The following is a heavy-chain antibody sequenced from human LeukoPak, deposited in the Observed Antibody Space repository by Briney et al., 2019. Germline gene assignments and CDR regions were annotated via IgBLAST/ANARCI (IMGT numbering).Heavy chain of an antibody. D-gene: IGHD3-3*01. CDR1: GYTFTGYG. Sequence: ASVKVSCKASGYTFTGYGISWVRQAPGQGLEWMGWISAYSGNTNYAQKLQGRVTMTTDTSTSTAYMELRSLRSDDTAVYYCARDSPPYYDFWSGYWSAEYFQHWGQGTLVTVSS. J-gene: IGHJ1*01. CDR3: ARDSPPYYDFWSGYWSAEYFQH. CDR2: ISAYSGNT. V-gene: IGHV1-18*01.